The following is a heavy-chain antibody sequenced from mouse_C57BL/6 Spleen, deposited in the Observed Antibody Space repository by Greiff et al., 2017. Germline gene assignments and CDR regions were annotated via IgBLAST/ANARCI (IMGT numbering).Heavy chain of an antibody. Sequence: EVQLVESGGGLVKPGGSLKLSCAASGFTFSSYAMSWVRQTPGKGLEWVETISDGGSYTYYPDNVKGRFTISRDNAKNNLYLQMSHLKSEDTAMYYCARDQEGGDYFDYWGQGTTLTVSS. D-gene: IGHD3-2*02. J-gene: IGHJ2*01. V-gene: IGHV5-4*01. CDR2: ISDGGSYT. CDR1: GFTFSSYA. CDR3: ARDQEGGDYFDY.